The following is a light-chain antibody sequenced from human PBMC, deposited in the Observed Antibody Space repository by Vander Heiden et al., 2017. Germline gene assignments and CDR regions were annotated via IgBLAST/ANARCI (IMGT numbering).Light chain of an antibody. Sequence: QSALTQPASVSGSPGQPITISSTGTTSNVGGYNYLSWYQQHPGKAPKLMIYEVSNRPSGVANRFSGSKSGNTASLTISGLQAEDEADYYCSSYTSSSTLDWVFGGGTKLTVL. CDR2: EVS. CDR3: SSYTSSSTLDWV. V-gene: IGLV2-14*01. J-gene: IGLJ3*02. CDR1: TSNVGGYNY.